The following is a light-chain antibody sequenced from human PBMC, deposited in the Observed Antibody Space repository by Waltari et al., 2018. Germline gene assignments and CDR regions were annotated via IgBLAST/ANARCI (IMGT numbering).Light chain of an antibody. CDR2: GNN. CDR3: SSWDGSLSGLV. J-gene: IGLJ2*01. V-gene: IGLV1-44*01. CDR1: GSNIGTNT. Sequence: QSVLTQPPSASATAGQRVTISCSGSGSNIGTNTVNWYQQVPGTAPKLVIYGNNKRPPGVPDRISGSKSGTSGSLAISGLRSEDEADYYCSSWDGSLSGLVFGGWTRLTVL.